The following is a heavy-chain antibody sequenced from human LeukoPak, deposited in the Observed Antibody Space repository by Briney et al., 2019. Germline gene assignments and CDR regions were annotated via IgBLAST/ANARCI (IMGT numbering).Heavy chain of an antibody. Sequence: QAGGSLRLSCAASGFTFSRYGMHWVRQAPGKGLEWEAFIRYDEREKHYADSVKGRFTISRDTSKSTLYLQMSSLRVEDTALYYCARVRIELDDDAVDFWGQGTMVTVSS. CDR2: IRYDEREK. V-gene: IGHV3-30*02. CDR3: ARVRIELDDDAVDF. D-gene: IGHD5-12*01. CDR1: GFTFSRYG. J-gene: IGHJ3*01.